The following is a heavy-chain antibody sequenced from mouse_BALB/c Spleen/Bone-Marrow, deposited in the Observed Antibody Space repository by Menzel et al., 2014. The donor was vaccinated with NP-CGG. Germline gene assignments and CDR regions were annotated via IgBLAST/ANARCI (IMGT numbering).Heavy chain of an antibody. D-gene: IGHD2-10*02. CDR2: INPYNGGT. V-gene: IGHV1S30*01. CDR3: ARQLYGNYAY. CDR1: GYSFTGYY. J-gene: IGHJ3*01. Sequence: EVKLVESGPELVKPGPSVKISYKASGYSFTGYYMHWVKQSHGKSLEWIGEINPYNGGTSYNQKFKGKATLTVDTSSSTAFMELHSLTSEDSLVYYCARQLYGNYAYWGQGTLDTVSA.